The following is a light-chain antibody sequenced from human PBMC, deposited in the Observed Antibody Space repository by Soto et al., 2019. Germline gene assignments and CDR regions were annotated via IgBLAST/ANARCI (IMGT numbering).Light chain of an antibody. CDR2: DVS. V-gene: IGLV2-23*02. Sequence: QSALTRPASVSGSPGQSIAISCTGTSSDVGSHDLVSWYQQQSGKVPKLIIYDVSSRPSGVSNRFSGSKSGNTASLTISGLQAEDEADYYCCSYAGSNIPLIFGTGTKVTVL. J-gene: IGLJ1*01. CDR3: CSYAGSNIPLI. CDR1: SSDVGSHDL.